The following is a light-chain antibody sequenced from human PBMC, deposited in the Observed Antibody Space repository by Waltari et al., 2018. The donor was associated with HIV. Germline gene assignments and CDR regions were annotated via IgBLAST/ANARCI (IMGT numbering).Light chain of an antibody. CDR3: CAYAGSSTWV. Sequence: QSALTQPASVSGSPGQSITISCTGTSSDVGSYNFVSWYQQHPGKAPKLMIYEVSKRPSWVSNRFSVSKSGNTASLTIAGLQAEDEADYYCCAYAGSSTWVFGGGTKLTVL. CDR1: SSDVGSYNF. CDR2: EVS. V-gene: IGLV2-23*02. J-gene: IGLJ3*02.